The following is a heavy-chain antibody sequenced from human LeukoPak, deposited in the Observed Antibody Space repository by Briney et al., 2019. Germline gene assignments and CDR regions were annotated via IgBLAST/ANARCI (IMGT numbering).Heavy chain of an antibody. Sequence: GGTLRLSCAASGFTFSRNGMTWGRQAPGQGLEWVSAISGSGGSTYYADSVKGRFTISRDNSQNTLYLQMNSLRAEDTAVYYCAKDRRAGSYDYWGQGTLVTVSS. D-gene: IGHD3-10*01. CDR3: AKDRRAGSYDY. CDR1: GFTFSRNG. V-gene: IGHV3-23*01. J-gene: IGHJ4*02. CDR2: ISGSGGST.